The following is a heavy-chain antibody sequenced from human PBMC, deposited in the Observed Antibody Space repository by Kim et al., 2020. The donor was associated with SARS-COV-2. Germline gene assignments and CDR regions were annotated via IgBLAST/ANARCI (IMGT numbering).Heavy chain of an antibody. CDR2: ISSDGSEK. Sequence: GGSLRLSCAVSGFTFSRYGFHWVRQAPGKGLEWVAVISSDGSEKYYTDSVKGRFTISRDNSKSTLYLQMDSLRREDTATYYCAQIEQGGTYQGGGLDYWGQGTLVTVS. CDR1: GFTFSRYG. D-gene: IGHD3-16*01. J-gene: IGHJ4*02. V-gene: IGHV3-30*03. CDR3: AQIEQGGTYQGGGLDY.